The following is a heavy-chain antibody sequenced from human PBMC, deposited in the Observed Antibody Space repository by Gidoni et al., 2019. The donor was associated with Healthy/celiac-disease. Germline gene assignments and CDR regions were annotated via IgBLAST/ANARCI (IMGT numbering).Heavy chain of an antibody. CDR3: AMRLDDYGGQGSFDY. J-gene: IGHJ4*02. CDR1: GFTFSGYA. D-gene: IGHD4-17*01. CDR2: ISGSGSST. Sequence: EVHLLESGGGLVKPGGSLRRSCAASGFTFSGYAMSWVRQAPGKGLAWVSAISGSGSSTYYADSVKGRFTISRDNSKNTLNLQMNSLRAEDTAVYYCAMRLDDYGGQGSFDYWGQGTLVTVSS. V-gene: IGHV3-23*01.